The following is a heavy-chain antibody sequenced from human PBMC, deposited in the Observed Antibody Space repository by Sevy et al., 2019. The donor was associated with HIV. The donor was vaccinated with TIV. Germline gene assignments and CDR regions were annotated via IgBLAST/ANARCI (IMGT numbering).Heavy chain of an antibody. CDR1: GFTFNTHA. D-gene: IGHD3-22*01. J-gene: IGHJ3*01. Sequence: GGSLRLSCAASGFTFNTHAMNWVRQAPGKGLEWVSVISGPGYGTNYADSVKGRLTISRDNSKNTLFLLMNSLRDDDTAVYYCAKALNPALESMLEVNLRSLKGFDVWGQGTMVTVSS. V-gene: IGHV3-23*01. CDR2: ISGPGYGT. CDR3: AKALNPALESMLEVNLRSLKGFDV.